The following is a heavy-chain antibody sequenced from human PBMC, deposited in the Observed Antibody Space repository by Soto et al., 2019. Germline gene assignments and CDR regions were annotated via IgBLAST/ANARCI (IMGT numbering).Heavy chain of an antibody. Sequence: GASVKVSCKASGGTFSSYAISWVRQAPGQGLEWMRGIIPIFGTANYAQKFQGRVTITADESTSTAYMELSSLRSEDTAVYYCARSYDSSGYYVADAFDIWGQGTMVTVSS. CDR2: IIPIFGTA. CDR3: ARSYDSSGYYVADAFDI. V-gene: IGHV1-69*13. J-gene: IGHJ3*02. D-gene: IGHD3-22*01. CDR1: GGTFSSYA.